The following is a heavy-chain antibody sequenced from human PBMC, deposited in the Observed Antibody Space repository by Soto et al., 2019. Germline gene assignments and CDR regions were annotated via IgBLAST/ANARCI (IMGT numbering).Heavy chain of an antibody. D-gene: IGHD1-26*01. CDR1: GGSISSYY. J-gene: IGHJ4*02. Sequence: QVQLQESGPGLVKPSETLSLTCTVSGGSISSYYWSWIRQPPGKGLEWIGYIYYSGSTNYNPSLXSXVXRXLDTSKNQFSLKLSSVTAADTAVYYCARRYGGNFDYWGQGTLVTVSS. CDR2: IYYSGST. CDR3: ARRYGGNFDY. V-gene: IGHV4-59*01.